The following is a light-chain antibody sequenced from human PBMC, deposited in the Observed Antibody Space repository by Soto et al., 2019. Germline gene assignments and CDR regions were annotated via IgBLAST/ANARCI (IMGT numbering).Light chain of an antibody. CDR1: QSISSY. CDR2: AAS. Sequence: IQMTQSPSALSASVGDRVTITCRASQSISSYLNWYQQKPVKAPKLLIYAASSLQSGVPSRFRGSGSGTDFTLPISSLKPEDFAPYYYQQSYSTPPPFGGGTRVNIK. CDR3: QQSYSTPPP. V-gene: IGKV1-39*01. J-gene: IGKJ4*01.